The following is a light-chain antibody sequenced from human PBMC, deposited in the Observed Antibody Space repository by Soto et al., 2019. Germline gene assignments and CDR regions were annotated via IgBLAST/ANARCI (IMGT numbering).Light chain of an antibody. CDR2: GAS. CDR1: QSVSSN. Sequence: EIVMTQSPATLSVSPGERATLSCRASQSVSSNLAWYQQKPGQAPRLLIYGASTRATVIPARFSGSGSGTEFTPTISSLQSEDFAVYYCQQYNNWPPWTFGQGTKVEIK. V-gene: IGKV3-15*01. J-gene: IGKJ1*01. CDR3: QQYNNWPPWT.